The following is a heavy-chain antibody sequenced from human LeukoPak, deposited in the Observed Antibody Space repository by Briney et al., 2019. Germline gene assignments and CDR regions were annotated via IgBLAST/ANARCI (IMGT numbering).Heavy chain of an antibody. J-gene: IGHJ4*02. CDR2: IYYSGST. Sequence: SETLSLTCTVSGGSISTYYWSWIRQPPGKGLEWIGYIYYSGSTNYNPSLKSRVTISVDMSKNQFSLKLSSVTAADTAVYYCARGDTYYYGSGSYYIIDYWGQGTLVTVSS. V-gene: IGHV4-59*12. CDR1: GGSISTYY. CDR3: ARGDTYYYGSGSYYIIDY. D-gene: IGHD3-10*01.